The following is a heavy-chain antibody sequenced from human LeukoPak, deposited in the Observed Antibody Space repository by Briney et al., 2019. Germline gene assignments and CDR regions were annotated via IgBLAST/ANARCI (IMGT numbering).Heavy chain of an antibody. Sequence: GGSLRLSCAASGFTFSSYSMNWIRQAPGKGLEWVSSISRSGESTFYADSVRGRFTISRDNSKNTVSLQMESLRAEDTALYYCAKDYAVGSIDYWGQGTLVTVSS. J-gene: IGHJ4*02. CDR3: AKDYAVGSIDY. D-gene: IGHD3-16*01. CDR2: ISRSGEST. V-gene: IGHV3-23*01. CDR1: GFTFSSYS.